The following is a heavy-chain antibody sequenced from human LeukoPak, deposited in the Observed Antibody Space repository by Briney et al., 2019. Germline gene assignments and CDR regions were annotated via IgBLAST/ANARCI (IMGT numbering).Heavy chain of an antibody. CDR3: ARSRIAYSSSWYYFDY. CDR1: GGSISSYY. V-gene: IGHV4-59*12. J-gene: IGHJ4*02. Sequence: SETLSLTCTVSGGSISSYYWSWIRQPPGKGLEWIGYIYHSGSTYYNPSLKSRVTISVDRSKNQFSLKLSSVTAADTAVYYCARSRIAYSSSWYYFDYWGQGTLVTVSS. D-gene: IGHD6-13*01. CDR2: IYHSGST.